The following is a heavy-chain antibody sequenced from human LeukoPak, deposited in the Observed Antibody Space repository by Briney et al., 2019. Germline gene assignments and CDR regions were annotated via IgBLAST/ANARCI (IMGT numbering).Heavy chain of an antibody. CDR1: GYTCSNYY. J-gene: IGHJ4*02. D-gene: IGHD6-19*01. CDR3: ARDQGSGSRIFDY. CDR2: INPTGGST. V-gene: IGHV1-46*01. Sequence: ASVKVSCKASGYTCSNYYMHWVRQAPGQGLEWMGIINPTGGSTNYAQNFQGRVIVTRDTSTSTVYMELSSLRSEDTAVYYCARDQGSGSRIFDYWGQGTLVTVSS.